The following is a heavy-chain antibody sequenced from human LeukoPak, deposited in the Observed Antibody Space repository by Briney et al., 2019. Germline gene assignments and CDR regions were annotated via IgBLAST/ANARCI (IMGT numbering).Heavy chain of an antibody. J-gene: IGHJ5*02. CDR2: IIPILGIA. V-gene: IGHV1-69*04. D-gene: IGHD4-17*01. Sequence: GASVKVSCKASGGTFSSYAISWVRQAPGQGLEWMGRIIPILGIANYAQKFQGRVTTTADKSTSTAYMELSSLRSEDTAVYYCARDSYGDYSNWFDPWGQGTLVTVSS. CDR1: GGTFSSYA. CDR3: ARDSYGDYSNWFDP.